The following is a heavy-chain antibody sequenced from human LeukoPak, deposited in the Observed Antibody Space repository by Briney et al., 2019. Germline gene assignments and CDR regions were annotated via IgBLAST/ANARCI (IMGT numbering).Heavy chain of an antibody. J-gene: IGHJ3*02. CDR2: IYYSGST. CDR1: GGSISGYY. D-gene: IGHD2-2*01. Sequence: SETLSLTCTVSGGSISGYYWSWIRQPPGKGLEWIGYIYYSGSTNYNPSLKSRVTISVDTSKNQFSLKLTSVTAADTAVYYCARARYANAWYAFDIWGHGTMVTVSS. V-gene: IGHV4-59*01. CDR3: ARARYANAWYAFDI.